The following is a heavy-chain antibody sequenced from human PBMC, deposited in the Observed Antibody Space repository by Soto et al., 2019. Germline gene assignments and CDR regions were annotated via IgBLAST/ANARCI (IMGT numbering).Heavy chain of an antibody. D-gene: IGHD2-15*01. Sequence: QITLKESGPTLVKPTQTLTLTCTFSGISLSTRGVGVGWIRQPPGKALEWLALIYWDDDKRYSPSLKSRLTITKDTSKNQVALTMPNMDPVDTAPYYGAHSWYCSGGSCYYTFYFDYWGQAPLITVSS. CDR3: AHSWYCSGGSCYYTFYFDY. CDR1: GISLSTRGVG. CDR2: IYWDDDK. J-gene: IGHJ4*02. V-gene: IGHV2-5*02.